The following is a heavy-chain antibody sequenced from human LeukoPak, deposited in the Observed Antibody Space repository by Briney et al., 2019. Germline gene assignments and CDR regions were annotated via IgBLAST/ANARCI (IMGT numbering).Heavy chain of an antibody. J-gene: IGHJ4*02. CDR2: INPNSGGT. D-gene: IGHD6-19*01. CDR1: GYTFTGYY. Sequence: GASVKVSCKASGYTFTGYYMHWVRQAPGQGLEWMGWINPNSGGTNYAQKFQGRVTMTRDASISTAYMELSRLRSDDTAVYYCARLAVAGTLLDYWGQGTLVTVSS. V-gene: IGHV1-2*02. CDR3: ARLAVAGTLLDY.